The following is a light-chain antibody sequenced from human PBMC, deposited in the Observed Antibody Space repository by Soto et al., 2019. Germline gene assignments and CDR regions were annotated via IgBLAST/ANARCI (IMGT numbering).Light chain of an antibody. V-gene: IGLV4-69*01. CDR2: LNSDGSH. CDR1: SGHSSYA. Sequence: QPVLTQSPSASASLGASVKLTCTLSSGHSSYAIAWHQQQPEKGPRYLMKLNSDGSHSKGDGIPDRFSGSSSGAERYLTIYSLQSEDEADYYGQTWGTGAVVFGGGTKLTV. J-gene: IGLJ2*01. CDR3: QTWGTGAVV.